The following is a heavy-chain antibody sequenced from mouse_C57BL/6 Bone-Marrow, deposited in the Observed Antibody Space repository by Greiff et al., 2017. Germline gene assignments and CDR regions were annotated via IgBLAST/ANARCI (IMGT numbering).Heavy chain of an antibody. D-gene: IGHD2-3*01. CDR1: GYAFSSSW. V-gene: IGHV1-82*01. J-gene: IGHJ4*01. Sequence: QVQLKESGPELVKPGASVKISCKASGYAFSSSWMNWVKQRTGKGLEWIVRFYPGDGDTNYNGKFKGKATLTADKSSSTASMKLSSLTSEDSAVYFCARKGGWLLGYYAMDYWGQGTSVTVSS. CDR2: FYPGDGDT. CDR3: ARKGGWLLGYYAMDY.